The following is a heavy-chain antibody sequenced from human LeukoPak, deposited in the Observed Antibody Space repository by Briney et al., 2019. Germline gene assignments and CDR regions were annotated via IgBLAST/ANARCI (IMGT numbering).Heavy chain of an antibody. CDR3: ARVSKSNSPDGYYDFWSGYFGMDYYYMDV. Sequence: ASVKVSCKASGYTFTSYYMHWVRQAPGQGLEWMGIINPSGGSTSYAQKFQGRVTMTRDTSTSTVYMELSSLRSEDTAVYYCARVSKSNSPDGYYDFWSGYFGMDYYYMDVWGKGTTVTVSS. CDR2: INPSGGST. D-gene: IGHD3-3*01. V-gene: IGHV1-46*01. CDR1: GYTFTSYY. J-gene: IGHJ6*03.